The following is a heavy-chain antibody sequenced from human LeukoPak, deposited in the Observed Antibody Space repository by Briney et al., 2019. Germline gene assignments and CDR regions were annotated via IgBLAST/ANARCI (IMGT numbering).Heavy chain of an antibody. CDR3: ARSIESEGAQWLDRPWDAFDI. D-gene: IGHD6-19*01. J-gene: IGHJ3*02. CDR2: IIPILGIA. Sequence: SVTVSCKASGGTYSSYAISWVRQGPGQGLEWMGRIIPILGIANYAQKFQGRVTITADKSTSTAYMELSSLRSEDTAVYYCARSIESEGAQWLDRPWDAFDIWGQGTMVTASS. V-gene: IGHV1-69*04. CDR1: GGTYSSYA.